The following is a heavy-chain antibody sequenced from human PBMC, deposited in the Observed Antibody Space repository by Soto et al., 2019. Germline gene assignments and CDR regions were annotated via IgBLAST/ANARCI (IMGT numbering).Heavy chain of an antibody. V-gene: IGHV3-23*01. CDR3: TAPRDEYGSGVSWFTYGMDI. J-gene: IGHJ6*02. Sequence: HPGGSLRLSCLASGFTFSDYAMTWVRHVPGRGLAWVASLDGAGGSTYYADSVRGRFTISRDNSQNTLFLQRKRLTVDDTAIYYCTAPRDEYGSGVSWFTYGMDIWGQGTTVTVSS. CDR1: GFTFSDYA. CDR2: LDGAGGST. D-gene: IGHD3-10*01.